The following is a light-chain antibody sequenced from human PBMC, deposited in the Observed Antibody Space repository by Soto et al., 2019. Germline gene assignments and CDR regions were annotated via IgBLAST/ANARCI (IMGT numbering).Light chain of an antibody. CDR3: QQRSNWAIT. CDR2: DAS. CDR1: QSVSSY. Sequence: EIVLTPSPVTLPLSARTXDTPSCRASQSVSSYLAWYQQKPGQAPRLLIYDASNRATGIPARFSGSGSGTDFTLTISSLEPEDFAVYYCQQRSNWAITFGQGTRLEIK. V-gene: IGKV3-11*01. J-gene: IGKJ5*01.